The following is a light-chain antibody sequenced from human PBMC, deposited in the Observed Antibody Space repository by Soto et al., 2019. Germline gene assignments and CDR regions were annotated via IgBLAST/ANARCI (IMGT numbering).Light chain of an antibody. CDR2: GAS. CDR3: QQYGNSPQT. Sequence: ELVITQSPSNLSVSXEARATLAXXASQSVSSNLAWYQQKPGQAPRLLIYGASTRATGIPARFSGSGSGTEFTLTISRLEPEDFAVYYCQQYGNSPQTFGQGTKVDTK. V-gene: IGKV3-15*01. CDR1: QSVSSN. J-gene: IGKJ1*01.